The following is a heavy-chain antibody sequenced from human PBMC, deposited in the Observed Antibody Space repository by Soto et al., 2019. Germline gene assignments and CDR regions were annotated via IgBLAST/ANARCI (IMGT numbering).Heavy chain of an antibody. CDR2: IYYDGRT. V-gene: IGHV4-30-4*01. J-gene: IGHJ3*02. CDR3: ARSDLVRVIKSYRVVSEAPDI. D-gene: IGHD3-10*01. Sequence: FLTCTVSGDAISSVEYYWSWIRQSPGRGLEWIGYIYYDGRTSYNPSLRSRAFISIDTSKNHFSLRLNDVTAADTAVYYCARSDLVRVIKSYRVVSEAPDIWGQGTKVTVSS. CDR1: GDAISSVEYY.